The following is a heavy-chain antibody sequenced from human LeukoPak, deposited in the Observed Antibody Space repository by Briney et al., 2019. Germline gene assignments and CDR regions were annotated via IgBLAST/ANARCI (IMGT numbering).Heavy chain of an antibody. J-gene: IGHJ4*02. CDR3: ATSRSFDY. CDR2: IKQDGSEK. CDR1: GFAFTSYW. V-gene: IGHV3-7*01. Sequence: GGSLRLSCAASGFAFTSYWMSWVRQAPGKGLEWVANIKQDGSEKYYVDSVKGRFTISRDNDKNSLYLQMNSLSAEDTAVYYCATSRSFDYWGQGTLVTDSS.